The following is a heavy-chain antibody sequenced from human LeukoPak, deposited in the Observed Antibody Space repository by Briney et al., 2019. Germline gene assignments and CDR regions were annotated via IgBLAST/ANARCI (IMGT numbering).Heavy chain of an antibody. CDR3: ARDSAYDFWSGYCDY. J-gene: IGHJ4*02. CDR1: GYTFTGYY. CDR2: INPNSGGT. Sequence: ASVKVSCKASGYTFTGYYMHWVRQAPGQGLEWMGWINPNSGGTNYAQKFQGRVTMTRDTSISTAYMELSRLRSDDTAMYYCARDSAYDFWSGYCDYWGQGTLVTVSS. D-gene: IGHD3-3*01. V-gene: IGHV1-2*02.